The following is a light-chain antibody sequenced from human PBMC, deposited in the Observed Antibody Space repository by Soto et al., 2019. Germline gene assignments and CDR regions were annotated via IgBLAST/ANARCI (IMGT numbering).Light chain of an antibody. J-gene: IGLJ2*01. CDR3: SSYTSSSTLMV. Sequence: QSALTQPASVSGSPGQSITISCTGTSSDVGGYNYVSWYQQHPGKAPKLMIYDVSIRPSGVSHRFSGSKSGNTASLTISGLQAEDEADYYCSSYTSSSTLMVFGGGTKLTVL. V-gene: IGLV2-14*01. CDR2: DVS. CDR1: SSDVGGYNY.